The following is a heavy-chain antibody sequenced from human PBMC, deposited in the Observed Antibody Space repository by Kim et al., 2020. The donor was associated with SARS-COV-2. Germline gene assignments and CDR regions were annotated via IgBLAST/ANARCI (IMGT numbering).Heavy chain of an antibody. V-gene: IGHV4-59*01. D-gene: IGHD6-13*01. CDR2: T. Sequence: TNHTPALKSRVTISVDPSKNPFALKLSSVTAADTAVYYCARDKGGGMVDYWGQGTLVTVSS. CDR3: ARDKGGGMVDY. J-gene: IGHJ4*02.